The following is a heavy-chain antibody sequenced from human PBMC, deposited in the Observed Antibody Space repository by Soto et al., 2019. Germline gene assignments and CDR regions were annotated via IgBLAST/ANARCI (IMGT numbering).Heavy chain of an antibody. J-gene: IGHJ4*02. CDR3: AKYRVVGPSRTFDD. CDR2: IGSGGGDT. Sequence: EVQLLESGGGLVQPGGSLRLSCAASGFTFKNYAMTWVRQAPGKGLEWVSVIGSGGGDTHHADSVKGRFTVSRDNSKNTLFLQMNSLRVDDTSTYYCAKYRVVGPSRTFDDWGQGTLVTVS. V-gene: IGHV3-23*01. D-gene: IGHD1-26*01. CDR1: GFTFKNYA.